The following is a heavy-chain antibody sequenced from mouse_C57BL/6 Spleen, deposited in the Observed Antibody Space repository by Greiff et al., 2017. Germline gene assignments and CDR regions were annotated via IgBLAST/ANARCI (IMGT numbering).Heavy chain of an antibody. CDR3: ARDGDYYGRVGYYFDD. D-gene: IGHD1-1*01. Sequence: QVQLQQPGAELVKPGASVKMSCKASGYTFTSYWITWVTQRPGQGLEWIGDIYPGSGSTNYNETFKSKATLTVDTSSSTAYMQLSSLTSEDSAVYYGARDGDYYGRVGYYFDDWGQGTTLTVAS. CDR2: IYPGSGST. V-gene: IGHV1-55*01. CDR1: GYTFTSYW. J-gene: IGHJ2*01.